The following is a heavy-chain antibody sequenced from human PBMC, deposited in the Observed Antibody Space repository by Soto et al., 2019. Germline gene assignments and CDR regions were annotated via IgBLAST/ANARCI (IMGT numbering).Heavy chain of an antibody. D-gene: IGHD6-13*01. CDR1: GFTFSSYA. CDR3: AKCSSSSWRFYFDY. V-gene: IGHV3-23*01. Sequence: GGSLRLSCAASGFTFSSYAMSWVRQAPGKGLEWVSDISGSGGSTYNADSVKGRFTISRDNSKNTLYLQMNSLRAEDTAVYYCAKCSSSSWRFYFDYWGQGSLVTVSS. J-gene: IGHJ4*02. CDR2: ISGSGGST.